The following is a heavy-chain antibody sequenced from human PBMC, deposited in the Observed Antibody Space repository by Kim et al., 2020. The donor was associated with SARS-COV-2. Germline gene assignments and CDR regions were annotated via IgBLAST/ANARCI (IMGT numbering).Heavy chain of an antibody. J-gene: IGHJ6*02. D-gene: IGHD2-15*01. CDR2: INPNSGGT. Sequence: ASVKVSCKASGYTFTGYYMHWVRQAPGQGLEWMGRINPNSGGTNYAQKFQGRVTMTRDTSISTAYMELSRLRSDDTAVYYCARDPLSIVVVVAATDGMDVWGQGTTVTVSS. V-gene: IGHV1-2*06. CDR1: GYTFTGYY. CDR3: ARDPLSIVVVVAATDGMDV.